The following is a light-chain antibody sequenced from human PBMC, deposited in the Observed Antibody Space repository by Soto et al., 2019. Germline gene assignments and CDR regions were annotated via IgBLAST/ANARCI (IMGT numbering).Light chain of an antibody. CDR3: QQYNSYSRT. V-gene: IGKV1-5*01. J-gene: IGKJ1*01. Sequence: DIQMTQSPSTLSASVGDRVTITCRASQSISHFLAWYQQKPGKAPKLLIYDASTLESGVPSRFSGSGSGTEFTLTITSLQPDDFATYYCQQYNSYSRTFGQGTRWIS. CDR1: QSISHF. CDR2: DAS.